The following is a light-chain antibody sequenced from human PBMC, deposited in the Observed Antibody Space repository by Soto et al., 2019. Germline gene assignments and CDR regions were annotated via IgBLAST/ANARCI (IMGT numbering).Light chain of an antibody. Sequence: QSVLTQSSAASAALGSSVRLTCTLSSGHSSYIIAWQQQQPGKAPRYLMKLEGRGTYNTRSVVPDRFSGSRSWPNRYLTIAHRGLEDGTDYHCETWYSNSQGFGGGSQRTV. CDR1: SGHSSYI. J-gene: IGLJ2*01. CDR3: ETWYSNSQG. CDR2: LEGRGTY. V-gene: IGLV4-60*02.